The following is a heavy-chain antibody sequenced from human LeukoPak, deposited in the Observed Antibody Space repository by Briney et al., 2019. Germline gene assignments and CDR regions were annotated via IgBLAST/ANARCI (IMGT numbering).Heavy chain of an antibody. CDR2: INGDESST. Sequence: GGSLRLSCAASAFTFNTYWMHWVRHVPGKGLEWVSRINGDESSTNYADSVKGRFTISRDNAKDTLYLHMNSLTAEDTAVYYCARGAKWAYYFDYWGQGTLVTVSS. V-gene: IGHV3-74*01. CDR3: ARGAKWAYYFDY. D-gene: IGHD1-26*01. J-gene: IGHJ4*02. CDR1: AFTFNTYW.